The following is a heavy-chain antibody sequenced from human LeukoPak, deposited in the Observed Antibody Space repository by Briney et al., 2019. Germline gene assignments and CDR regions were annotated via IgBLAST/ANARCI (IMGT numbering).Heavy chain of an antibody. Sequence: ASVKVSCKASGYTFTSYYMHWVRQAPGQGLEWMGIINPSGGSTSYAQKFQGRVTMTRDTSISTAYMELSRLRSDDTAVYYCARGYRTVGAIEYFQHWGQGTLVTVSS. V-gene: IGHV1-46*01. D-gene: IGHD1-26*01. CDR3: ARGYRTVGAIEYFQH. CDR2: INPSGGST. J-gene: IGHJ1*01. CDR1: GYTFTSYY.